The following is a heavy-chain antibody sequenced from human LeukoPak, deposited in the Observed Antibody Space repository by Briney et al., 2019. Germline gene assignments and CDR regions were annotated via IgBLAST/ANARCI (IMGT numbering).Heavy chain of an antibody. CDR2: INHSGST. D-gene: IGHD5-18*01. V-gene: IGHV4-34*01. Sequence: PSETLSLTCAVYGGSSSGYYWSWIRQPPGKGLEWIGEINHSGSTNYNPSLKSRVTISVDTSKNQFSLKLSSVTAADTAVYYFARDRPRYSYGLSDAFDIWGQGTMVTVSS. J-gene: IGHJ3*02. CDR3: ARDRPRYSYGLSDAFDI. CDR1: GGSSSGYY.